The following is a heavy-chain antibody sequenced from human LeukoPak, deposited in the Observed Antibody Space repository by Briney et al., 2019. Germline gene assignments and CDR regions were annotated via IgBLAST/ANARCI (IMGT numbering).Heavy chain of an antibody. J-gene: IGHJ4*02. CDR2: IRYDGSNK. D-gene: IGHD3-10*01. CDR3: AKDYGSGSPHLLFDY. CDR1: GFTFSSYG. Sequence: GGSLRLSCAASGFTFSSYGMHWVRQAPGKGLEWVAFIRYDGSNKYYADSVKGRFTISRDNSKNTLYLQMNSLRAEDTAVYYCAKDYGSGSPHLLFDYWGQGTLVTVSS. V-gene: IGHV3-30*02.